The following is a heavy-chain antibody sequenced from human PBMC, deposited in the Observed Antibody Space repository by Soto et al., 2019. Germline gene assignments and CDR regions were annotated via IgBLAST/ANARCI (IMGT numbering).Heavy chain of an antibody. CDR3: ATTLGTQGRAAGNY. V-gene: IGHV3-23*01. J-gene: IGHJ4*02. CDR1: GFTFSSYA. Sequence: GGSLRLSCAASGFTFSSYAMSWVRQAPGKGLEWVSAISGSGGSTYYADSVKGRFTISRDNSKNKLYLQMNSLRAEDTAVYYCATTLGTQGRAAGNYWGQGTPVTVSS. D-gene: IGHD7-27*01. CDR2: ISGSGGST.